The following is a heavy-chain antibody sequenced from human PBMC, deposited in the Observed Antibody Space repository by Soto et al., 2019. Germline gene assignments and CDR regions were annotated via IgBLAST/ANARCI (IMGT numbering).Heavy chain of an antibody. J-gene: IGHJ4*02. V-gene: IGHV4-31*03. CDR1: GGSISSDSCY. CDR2: IYHTGNT. Sequence: QVQLQESGPGLVKPSQTLSLTCTVSGGSISSDSCYWNWIRQLPGEGLEWIGYIYHTGNTYYNPYLKSRVTMSVDTSKNQFSLNLSSVTAADTAVYACARAEVKRRRTYCSSNSCVYYFDSWGQGTLVTVSS. CDR3: ARAEVKRRRTYCSSNSCVYYFDS. D-gene: IGHD2-2*01.